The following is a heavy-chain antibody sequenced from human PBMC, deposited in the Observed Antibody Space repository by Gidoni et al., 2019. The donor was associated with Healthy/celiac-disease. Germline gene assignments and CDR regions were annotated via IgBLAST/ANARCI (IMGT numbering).Heavy chain of an antibody. V-gene: IGHV3-49*05. Sequence: EVQLVESGGGLVKPGRSVGLSCTPSGSPVCEYAMSWFRQAPGKGLGWVGFIRSKAYGGTTEYAASVKGRFTISRDDSKSIAYLQMNSLKTEDTAVYYCTRDGSGSYYDPYYYGMDVWGQGTTVTVSS. CDR1: GSPVCEYA. J-gene: IGHJ6*02. CDR2: IRSKAYGGTT. CDR3: TRDGSGSYYDPYYYGMDV. D-gene: IGHD1-26*01.